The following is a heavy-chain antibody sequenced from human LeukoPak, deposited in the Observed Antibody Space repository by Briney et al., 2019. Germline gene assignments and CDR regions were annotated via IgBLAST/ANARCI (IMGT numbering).Heavy chain of an antibody. D-gene: IGHD6-19*01. J-gene: IGHJ4*02. CDR1: SGSMSSFY. CDR3: ARDSTSGWYDY. Sequence: PSETLSLTCTVSSGSMSSFYWSWIRQPPGKGLEWIGYVYYSGSTKYNPSLKSRVTISVDTSKSQFSLRLSSVTAADTAVYYCARDSTSGWYDYWAREPWSPSPQ. V-gene: IGHV4-59*01. CDR2: VYYSGST.